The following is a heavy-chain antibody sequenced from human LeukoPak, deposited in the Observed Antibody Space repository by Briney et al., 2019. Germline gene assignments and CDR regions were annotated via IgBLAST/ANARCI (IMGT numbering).Heavy chain of an antibody. CDR1: GGSFSGYY. CDR3: ARLTIVGAIGY. CDR2: INHSGST. V-gene: IGHV4-34*01. Sequence: SETLSLTCAVYGGSFSGYYWSWIRQPPGKGLEWIGEINHSGSTNYNPSLKSRVTISVDTSKNQFSLKLSSVTAADTAVYYCARLTIVGAIGYWGQGTLVTASS. J-gene: IGHJ4*02. D-gene: IGHD1-26*01.